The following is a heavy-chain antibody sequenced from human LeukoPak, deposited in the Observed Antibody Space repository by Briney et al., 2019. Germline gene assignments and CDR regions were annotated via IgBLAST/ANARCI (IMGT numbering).Heavy chain of an antibody. V-gene: IGHV3-20*04. CDR1: GFTFDDYG. Sequence: GGSLRLSCAASGFTFDDYGMSWVRQAPGKGLEWVSGINWNGGSTGYADSVKGRFTISSDNAKSTVYLQMNSLRAEDTALYYCARDYCGGDCYPFDYWGQGTLVTVSS. J-gene: IGHJ4*02. CDR3: ARDYCGGDCYPFDY. D-gene: IGHD2-21*02. CDR2: INWNGGST.